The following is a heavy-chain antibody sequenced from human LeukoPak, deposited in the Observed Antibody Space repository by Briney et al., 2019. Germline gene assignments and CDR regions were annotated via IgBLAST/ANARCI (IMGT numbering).Heavy chain of an antibody. CDR1: GYTFTDHY. D-gene: IGHD7-27*01. CDR2: IHPGRGDT. V-gene: IGHV1-2*02. Sequence: GASVKVSCKALGYTFTDHYFHWLRQAPGQGIEWMGWIHPGRGDTNIAQKFQGRVSLTRDMSISTAYMELSRLTSDETAVYYCARDHNWGPDYWGQGTLVTVSS. CDR3: ARDHNWGPDY. J-gene: IGHJ4*02.